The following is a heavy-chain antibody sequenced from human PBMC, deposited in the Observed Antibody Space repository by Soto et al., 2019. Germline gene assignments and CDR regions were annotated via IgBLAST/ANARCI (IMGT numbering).Heavy chain of an antibody. D-gene: IGHD4-17*01. J-gene: IGHJ2*01. Sequence: PGGSLRLSCAASGFTFSSSDMHWVRHVTGKGLEWVSAIGRGGDTYYPGSVKGRFTISREDAKNSLYLQMNNLRAGDTAVYYCARELADAVTTAWYFDLWGRGTLVTVSS. CDR3: ARELADAVTTAWYFDL. V-gene: IGHV3-13*01. CDR2: IGRGGDT. CDR1: GFTFSSSD.